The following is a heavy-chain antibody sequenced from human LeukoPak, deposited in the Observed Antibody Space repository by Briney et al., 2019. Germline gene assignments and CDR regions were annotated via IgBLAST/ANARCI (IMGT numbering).Heavy chain of an antibody. CDR3: ARATGYSSGWSLGYYYYYYGMDV. Sequence: GGSLRLSCAASGFTFSSYSMNWVRQAPGKGLEWVSYISGSSSTIYYADSVKGRFTISRDNAKNSLYLQMNSLRAEDTAVYYCARATGYSSGWSLGYYYYYYGMDVWGQGTTVTVSS. J-gene: IGHJ6*02. CDR1: GFTFSSYS. V-gene: IGHV3-48*01. D-gene: IGHD6-19*01. CDR2: ISGSSSTI.